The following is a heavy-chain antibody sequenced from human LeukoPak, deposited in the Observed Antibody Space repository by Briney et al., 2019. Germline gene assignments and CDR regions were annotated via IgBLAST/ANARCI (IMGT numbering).Heavy chain of an antibody. V-gene: IGHV5-51*01. J-gene: IGHJ5*02. CDR1: GYSFTSYW. Sequence: GESLKISWKGSGYSFTSYWIGWVRQRPGKGLEGMGIIYPGDSDTRYNPSFQDQVTISADKSISTAYLQWSSLTASDTAMYYCARQRFTMRAYAGNWFDPWGRGTLVTVSS. CDR3: ARQRFTMRAYAGNWFDP. D-gene: IGHD3-10*01. CDR2: IYPGDSDT.